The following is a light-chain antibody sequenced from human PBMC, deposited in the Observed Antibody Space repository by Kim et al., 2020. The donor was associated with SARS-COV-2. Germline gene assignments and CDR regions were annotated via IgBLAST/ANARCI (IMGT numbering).Light chain of an antibody. CDR1: QSVNNY. CDR2: EVS. Sequence: LSLAPGERATLSCRASQSVNNYLAWYQQKPGQAPRLLIYEVSTRATGIPDRFSGSGSGTDFTLTISSLEPEYFAVYYCQQRTNWPTFGQGIKLEI. V-gene: IGKV3-11*01. CDR3: QQRTNWPT. J-gene: IGKJ2*01.